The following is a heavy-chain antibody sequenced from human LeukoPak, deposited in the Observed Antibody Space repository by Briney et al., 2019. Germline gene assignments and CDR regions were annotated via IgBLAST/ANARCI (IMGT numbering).Heavy chain of an antibody. Sequence: SETLSLTCTVSGNSISSGDNYWSWIRQPAGKVLEWIGRIYTSGSTNYNPSLKSRVTISVDTSKNQFSLKLSSVTAADTAVYYCARVGSSGVRYWGQGTLVTVSS. J-gene: IGHJ4*02. D-gene: IGHD6-19*01. CDR2: IYTSGST. CDR3: ARVGSSGVRY. CDR1: GNSISSGDNY. V-gene: IGHV4-61*02.